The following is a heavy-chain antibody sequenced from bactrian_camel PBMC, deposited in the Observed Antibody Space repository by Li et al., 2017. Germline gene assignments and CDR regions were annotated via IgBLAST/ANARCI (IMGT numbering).Heavy chain of an antibody. V-gene: IGHV3S53*01. CDR3: AWMFTPERRSCGAWASYNY. Sequence: HVQLVESGGGSVQAGGSLRLSCKWSSDTYIPYCMGWFRQAPGKEPVAAIDNRDTATYIDSVKGRFTISADNAKTSMSLQMDSVTPEDTATYYCAWMFTPERRSCGAWASYNYWGQGTQVTVS. CDR2: IDNRDTA. CDR1: SDTYIPYC. D-gene: IGHD3*01. J-gene: IGHJ4*01.